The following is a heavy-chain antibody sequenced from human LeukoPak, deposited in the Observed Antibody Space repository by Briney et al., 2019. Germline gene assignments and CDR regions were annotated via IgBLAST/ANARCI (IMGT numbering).Heavy chain of an antibody. D-gene: IGHD6-6*01. Sequence: GASVKVSCKASGYTFTSYGISWVRQAPGQGLEWMGWISGYNGNTNYAQKLQGRVTMTTDTSTSTAYMELRSLRSDDTAVYYCARRRYSSSSGYFDYWGQGTLVTVSS. CDR1: GYTFTSYG. V-gene: IGHV1-18*01. CDR3: ARRRYSSSSGYFDY. J-gene: IGHJ4*02. CDR2: ISGYNGNT.